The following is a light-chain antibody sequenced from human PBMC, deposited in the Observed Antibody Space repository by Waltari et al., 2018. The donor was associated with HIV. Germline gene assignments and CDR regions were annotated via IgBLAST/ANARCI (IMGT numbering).Light chain of an antibody. Sequence: DIQMTQSPSSLSASVGDRVTITCRASQNIKNFLNWYQQKPGKAPTILIYSATTLQSGVPSRFNGSGSGTDFTLTITGLQREDFAVYFCQQRYSSPTFGPGTAVDIK. CDR3: QQRYSSPT. CDR2: SAT. CDR1: QNIKNF. J-gene: IGKJ3*01. V-gene: IGKV1-39*01.